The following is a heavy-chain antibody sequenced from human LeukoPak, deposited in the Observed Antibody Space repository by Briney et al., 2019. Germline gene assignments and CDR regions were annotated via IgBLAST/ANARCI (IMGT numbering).Heavy chain of an antibody. D-gene: IGHD3-16*01. CDR3: ARDGSMGVYAFDI. J-gene: IGHJ3*02. CDR2: IYHSGST. V-gene: IGHV4-4*02. CDR1: GGSISSSNW. Sequence: SETLSLTCTVSGGSISSSNWWSWVRQPPGKGLEWIGVIYHSGSTNYNPSLKSRVTISVDKSKNQFSLKLSSVTAADTAVYYCARDGSMGVYAFDIWGQGTMVTVSS.